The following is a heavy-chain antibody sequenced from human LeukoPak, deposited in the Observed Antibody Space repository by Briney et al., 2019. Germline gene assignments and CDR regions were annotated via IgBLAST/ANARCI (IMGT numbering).Heavy chain of an antibody. CDR3: AKDIAYGGNPEYFQH. V-gene: IGHV3-9*01. Sequence: TGGSLRLSCAASGFTFSSYAMHWVRQAPGKGLEWVSGISWNSGSIGYADSVKGRFTISRDNAKNSLYLQMNSLRAEDTALYYCAKDIAYGGNPEYFQHWGQGTLVTVSS. D-gene: IGHD4-23*01. CDR1: GFTFSSYA. CDR2: ISWNSGSI. J-gene: IGHJ1*01.